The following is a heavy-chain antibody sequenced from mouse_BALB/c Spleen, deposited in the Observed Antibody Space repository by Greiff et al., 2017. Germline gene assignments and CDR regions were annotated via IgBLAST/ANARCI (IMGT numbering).Heavy chain of an antibody. CDR1: GFNIKDTY. Sequence: EVQLQESGAELVKPGASVKLSCTASGFNIKDTYMHWVKQRPEQGLEWIGRIDPANGNTKYDPKFQGKATITADTSSNTAYLQLSSLTSEDTAVYYCARSYGVRYLDYWGQGTTLTVSS. D-gene: IGHD1-1*01. J-gene: IGHJ2*01. CDR3: ARSYGVRYLDY. CDR2: IDPANGNT. V-gene: IGHV14-3*02.